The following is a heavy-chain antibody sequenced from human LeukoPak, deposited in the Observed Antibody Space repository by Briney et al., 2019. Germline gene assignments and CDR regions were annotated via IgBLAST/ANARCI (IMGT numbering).Heavy chain of an antibody. Sequence: HTGGSLRLSCAASGFTLSTAWMNWVRQAPGKGLEWVSVLYSGGTTYYADSVKGRFTISRDNSKNTLYLQMNSLRAEDTAVYYCAKGGEWLVSSAYYYYHMDVWGKGTTVTISS. V-gene: IGHV3-53*01. J-gene: IGHJ6*03. CDR2: LYSGGTT. CDR3: AKGGEWLVSSAYYYYHMDV. D-gene: IGHD6-19*01. CDR1: GFTLSTAW.